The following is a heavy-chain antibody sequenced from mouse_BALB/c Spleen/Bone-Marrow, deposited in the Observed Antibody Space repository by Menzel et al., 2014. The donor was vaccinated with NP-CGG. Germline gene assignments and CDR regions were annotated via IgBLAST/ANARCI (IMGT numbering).Heavy chain of an antibody. J-gene: IGHJ3*01. V-gene: IGHV1-5*01. CDR3: TGYGNYVETSFAY. CDR2: IYPGNSDT. CDR1: GYSFTSYW. Sequence: VQLQQSGTVLARPGASVNMSCKASGYSFTSYWMHWVKQRPGQGLEWIGAIYPGNSDTRYNQKFKGKAKLTAVTSASTAYMELSSLTNEDSAVYYCTGYGNYVETSFAYWGQGTLVTVSA. D-gene: IGHD2-1*01.